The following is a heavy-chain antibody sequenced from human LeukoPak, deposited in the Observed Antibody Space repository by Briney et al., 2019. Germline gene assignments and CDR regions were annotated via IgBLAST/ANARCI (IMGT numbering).Heavy chain of an antibody. CDR3: ATRRADSSGFDH. CDR1: GFIVSANY. J-gene: IGHJ4*02. V-gene: IGHV3-23*01. D-gene: IGHD3-22*01. CDR2: ISGSGGNT. Sequence: GGSLRLSCAASGFIVSANYMSWVRQAPGKGLEWVSAISGSGGNTYYADSVNGRFTISRDNSKNTLYLQMNSQRAEDTAVYYCATRRADSSGFDHWGQGTLVTVS.